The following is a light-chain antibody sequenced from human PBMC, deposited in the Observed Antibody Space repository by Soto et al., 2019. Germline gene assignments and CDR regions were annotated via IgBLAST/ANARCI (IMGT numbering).Light chain of an antibody. CDR3: HHYDSSPPYT. J-gene: IGKJ2*01. Sequence: DIVLTQSPGTLSLSPGERATLSCRASQIVRFNYFAWYQQKPGQAPRLLIFGASSRAIGIPDRFSGSGSGTDFTLTISSLEPEDFAVYYCHHYDSSPPYTFGQGTKVEIK. CDR1: QIVRFNY. CDR2: GAS. V-gene: IGKV3-20*01.